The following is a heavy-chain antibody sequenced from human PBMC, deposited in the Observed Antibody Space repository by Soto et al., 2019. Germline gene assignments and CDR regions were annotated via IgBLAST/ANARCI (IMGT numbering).Heavy chain of an antibody. V-gene: IGHV1-69*13. CDR3: ASAVVATTNPYYYGMDV. J-gene: IGHJ6*02. CDR1: GGTFSSYA. D-gene: IGHD5-12*01. CDR2: IIPIFGTA. Sequence: WASVKVSCKASGGTFSSYAISWVRQAPGPGLEWMGGIIPIFGTANYAQKFQGRVTITADESTSTAYMELSSLRSEDTAAYYCASAVVATTNPYYYGMDVWGQGTTVTVSS.